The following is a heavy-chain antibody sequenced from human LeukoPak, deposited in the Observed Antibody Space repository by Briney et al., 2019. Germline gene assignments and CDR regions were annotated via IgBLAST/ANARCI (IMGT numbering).Heavy chain of an antibody. J-gene: IGHJ4*02. CDR3: ARFTHGGDFDY. CDR1: GFTVSSNY. V-gene: IGHV3-66*01. CDR2: IYSGGST. D-gene: IGHD2-21*01. Sequence: PGGSLTLSCTASGFTVSSNYMSWVRQAPGKGLEWVSVIYSGGSTSYADSVKGRFTISRDNSKNTLYLQMNSLRAEDTAVYYCARFTHGGDFDYWGQGTLVTVSS.